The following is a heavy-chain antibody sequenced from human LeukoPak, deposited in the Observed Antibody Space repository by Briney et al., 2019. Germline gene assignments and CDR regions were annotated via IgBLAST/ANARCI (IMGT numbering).Heavy chain of an antibody. J-gene: IGHJ4*02. CDR3: ARQGGWGGAASLIEY. Sequence: ASETLSLTCTVSGVSISTSTYYWAWIRQPPGKGLEWIGSMFYRGSTYYNASLKIRVTISVDTSKNQFSLNLSSVTASDTAIFYCARQGGWGGAASLIEYWGQGTLVTVSS. V-gene: IGHV4-39*01. CDR2: MFYRGST. D-gene: IGHD1-26*01. CDR1: GVSISTSTYY.